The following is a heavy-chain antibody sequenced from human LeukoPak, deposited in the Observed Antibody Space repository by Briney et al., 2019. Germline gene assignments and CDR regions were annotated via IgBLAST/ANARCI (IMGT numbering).Heavy chain of an antibody. CDR2: ISSSSSYI. Sequence: GGSLRLSCAASGFTFSSYSMNWVRQAPGKGLEWVSSISSSSSYIYYADSVKGRFTISRDNAKNSLYLQINSLRAEDTAVYYCARGTPTTVLKYNWFDPWGQGTLVTISS. CDR1: GFTFSSYS. V-gene: IGHV3-21*01. CDR3: ARGTPTTVLKYNWFDP. D-gene: IGHD4-17*01. J-gene: IGHJ5*02.